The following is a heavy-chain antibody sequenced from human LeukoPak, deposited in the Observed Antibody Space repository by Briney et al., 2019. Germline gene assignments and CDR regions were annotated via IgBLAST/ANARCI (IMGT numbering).Heavy chain of an antibody. Sequence: PGGSLRLSCAASGFTFSSCAMHWVRQAPAKGLEWVAVISYDGSNKYYADSVKGRFTISRDNSKNTLYLQMNSLRAEDTAVYYCAREGKYDFWSGYYTSRLYYYYGMDVWGQGTTVTVSS. CDR1: GFTFSSCA. D-gene: IGHD3-3*01. CDR3: AREGKYDFWSGYYTSRLYYYYGMDV. V-gene: IGHV3-30*04. CDR2: ISYDGSNK. J-gene: IGHJ6*02.